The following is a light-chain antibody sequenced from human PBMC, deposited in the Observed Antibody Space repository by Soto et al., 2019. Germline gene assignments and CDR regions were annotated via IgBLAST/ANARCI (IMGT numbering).Light chain of an antibody. Sequence: DIVMTQSPLSLSVTPGEPASISCRSSQSLLHSNGYDYLDWYLQKPGQSPQLLIYLASNRAPGVPGRFIGSGSGTDFTLKISRVEAEDVGVYYCMQSLELFTFGPGTKVDIK. V-gene: IGKV2-28*01. CDR1: QSLLHSNGYDY. CDR3: MQSLELFT. CDR2: LAS. J-gene: IGKJ3*01.